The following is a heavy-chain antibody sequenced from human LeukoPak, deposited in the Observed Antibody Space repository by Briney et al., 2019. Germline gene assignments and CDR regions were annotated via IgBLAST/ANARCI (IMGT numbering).Heavy chain of an antibody. V-gene: IGHV3-7*01. D-gene: IGHD3-16*01. CDR3: ARALSHCLDY. J-gene: IGHJ4*02. CDR1: FNFINDR. CDR2: IKHDGSEK. Sequence: GGSLRHSPVLPVFNFINDRTNGGSKAQRRGGWWVANIKHDGSEKYCVDSVKGRFSISRDNAKKSLYLQMNSLRAEDTAVYYCARALSHCLDYWGQGPLVTVSS.